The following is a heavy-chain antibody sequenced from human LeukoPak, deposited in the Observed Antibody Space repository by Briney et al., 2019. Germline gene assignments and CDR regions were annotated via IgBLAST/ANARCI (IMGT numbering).Heavy chain of an antibody. V-gene: IGHV4-34*01. D-gene: IGHD4-23*01. CDR1: GGSFTGYF. CDR3: ARDPTTVVTVPYYLDF. Sequence: SETLSLTCAVYGGSFTGYFLNWIRQSPGKGLEWIAEINDRGTTNYNPLLKSRVTISVDTSKNQFSLKLTSVTAADTGVYYCARDPTTVVTVPYYLDFWGQGTPVTVSS. CDR2: INDRGTT. J-gene: IGHJ4*02.